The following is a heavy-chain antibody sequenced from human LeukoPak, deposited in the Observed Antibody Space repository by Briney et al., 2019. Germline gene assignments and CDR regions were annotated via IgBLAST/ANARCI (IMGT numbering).Heavy chain of an antibody. D-gene: IGHD3-10*01. V-gene: IGHV3-30*18. CDR1: GFTFSSYG. CDR2: ISYDGSNK. CDR3: AKGGTLWFGELSNYFDY. Sequence: GGSLRLSCAASGFTFSSYGMHWVRQAPGKGLEWVAVISYDGSNKYYADSVKGRFTISTDNSKNTLYLQMNSLRAEDTAVYYCAKGGTLWFGELSNYFDYWGQGTLVTVSS. J-gene: IGHJ4*02.